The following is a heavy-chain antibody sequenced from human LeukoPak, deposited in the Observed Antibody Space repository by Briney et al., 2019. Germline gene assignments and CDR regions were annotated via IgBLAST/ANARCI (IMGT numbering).Heavy chain of an antibody. CDR3: AKDGGTYPYFLDV. J-gene: IGHJ6*03. CDR2: ISSSSSYI. Sequence: GGSLRLSCAASGFTFSSYEMNWVRQAPGKGLEWVPSISSSSSYIYYADSVKGRFTISRDNAKNSLYLQMNGLRAEDTAIYICAKDGGTYPYFLDVWGKGTTVIVSS. V-gene: IGHV3-21*04. CDR1: GFTFSSYE. D-gene: IGHD1-26*01.